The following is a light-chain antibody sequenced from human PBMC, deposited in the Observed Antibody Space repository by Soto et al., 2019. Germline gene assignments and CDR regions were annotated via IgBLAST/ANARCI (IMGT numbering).Light chain of an antibody. CDR2: DAS. V-gene: IGKV3-11*01. Sequence: EIVLTQSPATLSLSPGERATLSCRASQRVSSYLAWYQQKPGQAPRLLIYDASNRSTGIPARFSSSGSGTDFTPTISSLETEDFADYYCQQRSNWTLVTFGGGTKVE. CDR3: QQRSNWTLVT. J-gene: IGKJ4*01. CDR1: QRVSSY.